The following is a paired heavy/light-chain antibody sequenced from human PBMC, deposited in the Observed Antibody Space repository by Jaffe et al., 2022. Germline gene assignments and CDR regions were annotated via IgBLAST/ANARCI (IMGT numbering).Light chain of an antibody. V-gene: IGLV2-11*01. Sequence: QSALTQPRSVSGSPGQSVTISCTGTSSDVGGYNYVSWYQQHPGKAPKLMIYDVSKRPSGVPDRFSGSKSGNTASLTISGLQAEDEADYYCCSYAGSRRVFGGGTKLTVL. CDR2: DVS. J-gene: IGLJ2*01. CDR3: CSYAGSRRV. CDR1: SSDVGGYNY.
Heavy chain of an antibody. CDR1: GFTFSSYS. V-gene: IGHV3-48*01. CDR3: ARDLRYYDYIWGSSQDLAFDI. D-gene: IGHD3-16*01. J-gene: IGHJ3*02. CDR2: ISSSSSTI. Sequence: EVQLVESGGGLVQPGGSLRLSCAASGFTFSSYSMNWVRQAPGKGLEWVSYISSSSSTIYYADSVKGRFTISRDNAKNSLYLQMNSLRAEDTAVYYCARDLRYYDYIWGSSQDLAFDIWGQGTMVTVSS.